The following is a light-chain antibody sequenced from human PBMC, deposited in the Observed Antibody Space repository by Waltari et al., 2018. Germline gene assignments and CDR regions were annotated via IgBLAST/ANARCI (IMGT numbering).Light chain of an antibody. CDR2: AVS. CDR1: QDISTY. J-gene: IGKJ3*01. V-gene: IGKV1-9*01. CDR3: QQLSGYPFT. Sequence: DIQLTQSPSFLSASVGDRVTITCRARQDISTYLAWYQQKPGKAPKLLIHAVSTLQAGVPSRFSGGGSGTEFTLTISSLQPEDFATYYCQQLSGYPFTFGPGTKVDIK.